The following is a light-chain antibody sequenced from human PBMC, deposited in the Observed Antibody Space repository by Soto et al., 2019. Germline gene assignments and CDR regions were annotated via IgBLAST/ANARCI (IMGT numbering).Light chain of an antibody. CDR3: QSYDSSLSAVV. Sequence: QAVVTQPPSVSGAPGQRVAISCTGSSSNIGAGFDVHWYQQFPGTAPKLLIYDNNNRPSGVPDRFSGSKSGTSASLAITGLQAEDEADYYCQSYDSSLSAVVFGGGTQLTVL. J-gene: IGLJ2*01. CDR1: SSNIGAGFD. CDR2: DNN. V-gene: IGLV1-40*01.